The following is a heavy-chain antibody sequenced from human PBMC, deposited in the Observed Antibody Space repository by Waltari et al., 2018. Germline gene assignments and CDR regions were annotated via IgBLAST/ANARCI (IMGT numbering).Heavy chain of an antibody. Sequence: QVQLVESGGGVVQPGGSLRLSCAASGFTFSSYGMHWVRQAPGKGLEWVAFIRYDGSNKYYADSGKGRFTISRDNSKNTLYLQMNSLRAEDTAVYYCARGYYFDYWGQGTLVTVSS. CDR1: GFTFSSYG. CDR2: IRYDGSNK. D-gene: IGHD3-22*01. V-gene: IGHV3-30*02. J-gene: IGHJ4*02. CDR3: ARGYYFDY.